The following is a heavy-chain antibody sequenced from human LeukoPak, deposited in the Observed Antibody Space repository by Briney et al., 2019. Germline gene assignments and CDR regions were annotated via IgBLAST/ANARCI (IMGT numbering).Heavy chain of an antibody. J-gene: IGHJ4*02. CDR3: ARDEKWLVDY. CDR1: GYTFTGYY. D-gene: IGHD6-19*01. CDR2: INPNSGGT. V-gene: IGHV1-2*02. Sequence: ASVKVSCKASGYTFTGYYMHWVRQAPGQGLEWMGWINPNSGGTNYAQKFQGRVTMTTDTSTSTVYMELRSLRLDDTAVYYCARDEKWLVDYWGQGTLVTVSS.